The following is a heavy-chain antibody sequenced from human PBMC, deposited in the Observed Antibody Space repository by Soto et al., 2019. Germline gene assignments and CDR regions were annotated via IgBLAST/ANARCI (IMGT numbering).Heavy chain of an antibody. J-gene: IGHJ6*02. CDR2: ISYDGSNK. Sequence: VGSLRLSCAASGFTFSSYAMHWVRQAPGKGLEWVAVISYDGSNKYYADSVKGRFTISRDNSKNTLYLQMSSLRAEDTAVYYCARDFGLYSGSSRSYYGMDVWGQGTTVTVSS. CDR3: ARDFGLYSGSSRSYYGMDV. D-gene: IGHD1-26*01. V-gene: IGHV3-30-3*01. CDR1: GFTFSSYA.